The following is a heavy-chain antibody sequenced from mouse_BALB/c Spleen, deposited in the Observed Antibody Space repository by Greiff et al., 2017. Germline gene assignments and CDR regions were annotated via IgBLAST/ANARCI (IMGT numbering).Heavy chain of an antibody. CDR3: ARAAYYYGSAY. Sequence: QVQLQQSGAELVRPGTSVKVSCKASGYAFTNYLIEWVKQRPGQGLEWIGVINPGSGGTNYNEKFKGKATLTADKSSSTAYMQLSSLTSDDSAVYFCARAAYYYGSAYWGQGTLVTVSA. CDR1: GYAFTNYL. J-gene: IGHJ3*01. V-gene: IGHV1-54*01. D-gene: IGHD1-1*01. CDR2: INPGSGGT.